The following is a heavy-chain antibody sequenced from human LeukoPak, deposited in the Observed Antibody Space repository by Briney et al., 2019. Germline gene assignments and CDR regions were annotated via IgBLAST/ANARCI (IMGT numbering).Heavy chain of an antibody. CDR3: AKIKSDSIGWYEFDG. CDR2: ISSDSSKK. J-gene: IGHJ4*02. CDR1: GFTFSTYI. Sequence: GGSLRLSCAASGFTFSTYIMSWVRQAPGKGLEWVAYISSDSSKKFYADSVKGQFTTSRDNAKNSVYLQMNSLRTEDTAVYYCAKIKSDSIGWYEFDGWGQGTLVTVSS. D-gene: IGHD6-19*01. V-gene: IGHV3-48*04.